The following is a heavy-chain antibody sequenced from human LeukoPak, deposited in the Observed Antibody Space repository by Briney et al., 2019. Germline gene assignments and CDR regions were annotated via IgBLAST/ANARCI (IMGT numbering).Heavy chain of an antibody. Sequence: GGSLRLSCAASGFTFSNYAMTWVRQAPGKGLVWVSRINSDGSSTHYADSVKGRFTISRDNAKNTLYLQMNSLRVEDTAVYYCARRSAYGGYFDDWGQGTLVTVSS. CDR2: INSDGSST. CDR1: GFTFSNYA. V-gene: IGHV3-74*01. D-gene: IGHD4-23*01. CDR3: ARRSAYGGYFDD. J-gene: IGHJ4*02.